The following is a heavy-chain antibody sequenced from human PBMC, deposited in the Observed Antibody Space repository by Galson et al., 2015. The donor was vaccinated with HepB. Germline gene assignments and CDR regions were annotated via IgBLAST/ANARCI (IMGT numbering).Heavy chain of an antibody. Sequence: SETLSLTCTVSGGSISSSSYYWGWIRQPPGKGLEWIGSIYYSGSTYYNPPLKSRVTISVDTSKNQFSLKLSSVTAADTAVYYCARARIAAAGTSTFDYWGQGTLVTVSS. J-gene: IGHJ4*02. CDR2: IYYSGST. CDR3: ARARIAAAGTSTFDY. D-gene: IGHD6-13*01. V-gene: IGHV4-39*01. CDR1: GGSISSSSYY.